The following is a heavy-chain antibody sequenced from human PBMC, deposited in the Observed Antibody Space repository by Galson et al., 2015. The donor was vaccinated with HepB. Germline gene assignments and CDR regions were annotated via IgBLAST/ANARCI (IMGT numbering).Heavy chain of an antibody. CDR2: IYYSGST. CDR3: AREGGREEQLAYYYYYYMDV. Sequence: TLSLTCTVSGGSISSGGYYWSWIRQHPGKGLEWIGYIYYSGSTYYNPSLKSRVTISVDTSKNQFSLKLSSVTAADTAVYYCAREGGREEQLAYYYYYYMDVWGKGTTVTVSS. J-gene: IGHJ6*03. CDR1: GGSISSGGYY. D-gene: IGHD6-13*01. V-gene: IGHV4-31*03.